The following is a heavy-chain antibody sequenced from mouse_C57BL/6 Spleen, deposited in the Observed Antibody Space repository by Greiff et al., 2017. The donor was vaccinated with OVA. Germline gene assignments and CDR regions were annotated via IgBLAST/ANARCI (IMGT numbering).Heavy chain of an antibody. CDR3: AKEGTTVVGRAWFAY. Sequence: VQLQESGPGLVQPSQSLSITCTVSGFSLTSYGVHWVRQSPGKGLEWLGVIWRGGSTDYNAAFMSRLSITKDNSKSQVFFKMNSLQADDTAIYYCAKEGTTVVGRAWFAYWGQGTLVTVSA. V-gene: IGHV2-5*01. J-gene: IGHJ3*01. D-gene: IGHD1-1*01. CDR1: GFSLTSYG. CDR2: IWRGGST.